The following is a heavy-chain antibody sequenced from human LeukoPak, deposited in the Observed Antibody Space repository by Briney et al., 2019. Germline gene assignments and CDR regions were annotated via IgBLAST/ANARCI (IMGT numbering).Heavy chain of an antibody. V-gene: IGHV3-23*01. D-gene: IGHD6-6*01. CDR2: VYGGGDKT. J-gene: IGHJ3*02. CDR3: AKERSSGLHDAFDI. CDR1: GFTFSSYA. Sequence: PGGSLRLSCAASGFTFSSYATNWVRQAPGKGLEWVSVVYGGGDKTYYADSVKGRFAISRDNSKNTLYLQMNSLRVDDTAVYYCAKERSSGLHDAFDIWGQGTMVTVST.